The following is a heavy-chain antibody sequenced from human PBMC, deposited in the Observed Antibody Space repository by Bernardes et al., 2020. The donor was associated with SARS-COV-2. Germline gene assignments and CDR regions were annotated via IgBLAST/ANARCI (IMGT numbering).Heavy chain of an antibody. Sequence: SETLSLTCTVSGGSISSYYWTWIRQPPGKGLEWIGNIYYNGNTNYNPSLQSRANISVDTPKNQFSLNLKSVTAADTAVYYCTRILVVRGVYYYYGLDVWGQGTTVTVSS. CDR1: GGSISSYY. CDR3: TRILVVRGVYYYYGLDV. V-gene: IGHV4-59*01. CDR2: IYYNGNT. D-gene: IGHD3-10*01. J-gene: IGHJ6*02.